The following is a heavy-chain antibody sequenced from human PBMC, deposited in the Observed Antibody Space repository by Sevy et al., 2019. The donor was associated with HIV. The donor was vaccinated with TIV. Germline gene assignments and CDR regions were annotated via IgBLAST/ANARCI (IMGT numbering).Heavy chain of an antibody. D-gene: IGHD2-2*01. CDR3: ARGWIAVVPAAMRSWFDP. Sequence: SETLSLTCAVYGGSFSGYYWSWIRQPPGKGLEWIGEINHSGSTNYSPSLKSRVTISVDTSKNQFSLKLSSVTAADTAVYYCARGWIAVVPAAMRSWFDPWGQGTLVTVSS. CDR2: INHSGST. J-gene: IGHJ5*02. V-gene: IGHV4-34*01. CDR1: GGSFSGYY.